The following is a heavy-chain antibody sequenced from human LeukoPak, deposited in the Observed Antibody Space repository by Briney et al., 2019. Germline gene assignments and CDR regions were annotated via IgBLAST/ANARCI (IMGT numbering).Heavy chain of an antibody. CDR2: ISGSGTTT. D-gene: IGHD2-2*01. CDR3: AKGYCSSTSCYAPIPY. CDR1: GFTFSSYA. Sequence: SGGSLRLSCAASGFTFSSYAMSWVRQAPGKGLEWISAISGSGTTTYYADSVKGLFTISRDNSKNTLYLQMNSLRAEDTAVYYCAKGYCSSTSCYAPIPYWGQGTLVTVSS. V-gene: IGHV3-23*01. J-gene: IGHJ4*02.